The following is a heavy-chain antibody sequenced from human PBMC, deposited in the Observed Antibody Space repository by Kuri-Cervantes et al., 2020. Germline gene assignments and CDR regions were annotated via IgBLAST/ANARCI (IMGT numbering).Heavy chain of an antibody. V-gene: IGHV3-30*01. CDR1: GFTFSSYA. D-gene: IGHD2-15*01. J-gene: IGHJ4*02. CDR3: SREGEKGPATLDY. Sequence: GGSLRLSCAASGFTFSSYAMHWVRQAPGKGLEWVAVISYDGSNKYYADSVKGRFTISRDNSKNTLYLQMNSLRAEDTAVYYCSREGEKGPATLDYWGQGTLVTVSS. CDR2: ISYDGSNK.